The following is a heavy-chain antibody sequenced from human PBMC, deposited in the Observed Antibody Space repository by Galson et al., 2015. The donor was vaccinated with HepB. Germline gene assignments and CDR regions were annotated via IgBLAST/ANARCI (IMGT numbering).Heavy chain of an antibody. J-gene: IGHJ6*02. Sequence: SLRLSCAASGFTFSSYGMHWVRQAPGKGLEWVAVISYDGSNKYYADSVKGRFTISRDNSKNTLYLQMNSLRAEDTAVYYCAKDLKAYYYYGMDVWGQGTTVTVSS. V-gene: IGHV3-30*18. CDR2: ISYDGSNK. CDR3: AKDLKAYYYYGMDV. CDR1: GFTFSSYG.